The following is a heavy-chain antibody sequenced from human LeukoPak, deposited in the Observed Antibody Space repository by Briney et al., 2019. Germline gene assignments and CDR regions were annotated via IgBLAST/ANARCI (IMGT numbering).Heavy chain of an antibody. CDR3: ARDLGGAYYFDY. CDR2: INPNSGGT. Sequence: GASVKVSCKASGYTFTGYYMHWVRQAPGQGLEWMRWINPNSGGTNYAQKFQGRVTMTRDTSISTAYMELSRLRSDDTAVYYCARDLGGAYYFDYWGQGTLVTVSS. V-gene: IGHV1-2*02. CDR1: GYTFTGYY. D-gene: IGHD1-26*01. J-gene: IGHJ4*02.